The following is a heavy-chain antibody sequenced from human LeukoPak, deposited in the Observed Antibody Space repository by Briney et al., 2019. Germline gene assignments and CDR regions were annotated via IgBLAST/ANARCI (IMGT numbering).Heavy chain of an antibody. CDR3: ARKDFSSGSFSY. J-gene: IGHJ4*02. D-gene: IGHD3-22*01. CDR1: GFPFTRFY. Sequence: GGSLRLSCAVSGFPFTRFYMSWIRQAPGKGLEWISYIGLSGSPLDYADSVRGRFTISRDNAKNSLYLEMNSLRAEDTAVYICARKDFSSGSFSYWGQGTLVTVSS. V-gene: IGHV3-11*04. CDR2: IGLSGSPL.